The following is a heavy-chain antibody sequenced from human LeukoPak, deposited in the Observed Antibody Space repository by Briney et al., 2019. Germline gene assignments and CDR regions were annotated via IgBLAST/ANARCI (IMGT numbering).Heavy chain of an antibody. Sequence: GGSLRLSCVASGFTFSSYGIHWIRQAPGKGLEWVAFIRYDGSKKFYSDSVKGRFTISRDNSRNTLYLQMNSLRTDDPAVYFCAKDRPPQYDSGTYSDYWGQGTLVTVSS. CDR1: GFTFSSYG. V-gene: IGHV3-30*02. CDR3: AKDRPPQYDSGTYSDY. J-gene: IGHJ4*02. D-gene: IGHD3-10*01. CDR2: IRYDGSKK.